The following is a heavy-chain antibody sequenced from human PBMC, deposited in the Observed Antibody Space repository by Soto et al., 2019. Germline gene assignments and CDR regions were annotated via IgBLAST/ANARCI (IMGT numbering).Heavy chain of an antibody. CDR1: GFTGSSYS. D-gene: IGHD3-22*01. CDR2: IWYDGSNK. Sequence: LSXAASGFTGSSYSMHWVLQAPGKGLEWVAVIWYDGSNKYYADSVKGRLTISRDNSKNTLYLQMNSLRAEDTAVYYCEREDYDSSGYDYWGQGTLVTVSS. J-gene: IGHJ4*02. CDR3: EREDYDSSGYDY. V-gene: IGHV3-33*01.